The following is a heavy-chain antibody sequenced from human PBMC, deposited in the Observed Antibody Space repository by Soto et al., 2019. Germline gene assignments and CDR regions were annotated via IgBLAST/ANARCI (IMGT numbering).Heavy chain of an antibody. J-gene: IGHJ4*02. CDR2: IIPIFGTA. CDR3: ARDQARRMDDYVWGSYRYTEYYFDY. V-gene: IGHV1-69*06. D-gene: IGHD3-16*02. CDR1: GGTFSSYA. Sequence: ASVKVSCKASGGTFSSYAISWVRQAPGQGLEWMGGIIPIFGTANYAQKFQGRVTITADKSTSTAYMELSSLRSEDTAVYYCARDQARRMDDYVWGSYRYTEYYFDYWGQGTLVTVSS.